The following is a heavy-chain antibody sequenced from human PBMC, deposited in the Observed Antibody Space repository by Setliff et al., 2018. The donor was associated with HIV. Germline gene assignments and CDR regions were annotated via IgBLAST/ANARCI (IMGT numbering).Heavy chain of an antibody. CDR1: GGSLISGGYY. Sequence: KPSETLSLTCSVSGGSLISGGYYWSWIRQHPGKGLEWIGYVYYTGKTYYNPSLESRISMSVDTSKNQFSLKLTSVTAADTAIYYRARDLTSNSNCFEPWGQGTQVTVSS. J-gene: IGHJ5*02. V-gene: IGHV4-31*03. D-gene: IGHD4-4*01. CDR3: ARDLTSNSNCFEP. CDR2: VYYTGKT.